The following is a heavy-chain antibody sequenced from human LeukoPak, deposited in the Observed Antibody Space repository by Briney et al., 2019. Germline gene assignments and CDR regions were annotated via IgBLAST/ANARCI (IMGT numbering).Heavy chain of an antibody. CDR1: GFTFSSYS. CDR3: ARLGYGGSGWYFDY. Sequence: GGSLRLSCAASGFTFSSYSMNWVRQAPGKGLEWVSSISSSSSYIYYADSVKGRFTFSRDNAKNSLYLQMNSLRAEDTAVYYCARLGYGGSGWYFDYWGQGTLVTVSS. J-gene: IGHJ4*02. CDR2: ISSSSSYI. D-gene: IGHD6-19*01. V-gene: IGHV3-21*01.